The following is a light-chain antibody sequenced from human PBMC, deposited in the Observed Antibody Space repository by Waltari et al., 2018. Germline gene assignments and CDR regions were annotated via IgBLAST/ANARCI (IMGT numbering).Light chain of an antibody. V-gene: IGLV3-19*01. Sequence: SSELTQDPGVSVALGQTFTITCQGDSLRTSYATWYQLKPGQAPVLVIYGKDKRPSGIPDRFSGYSSGTTSSLTITGAQAEDEADDYCSSRNGRADQVVFAGGTKVTVL. CDR1: SLRTSY. J-gene: IGLJ3*02. CDR3: SSRNGRADQVV. CDR2: GKD.